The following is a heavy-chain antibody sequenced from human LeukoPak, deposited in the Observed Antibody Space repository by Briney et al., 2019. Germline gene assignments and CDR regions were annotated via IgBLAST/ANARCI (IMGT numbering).Heavy chain of an antibody. J-gene: IGHJ3*02. CDR1: GFTFSSYA. CDR3: ARDPTYNYGSGSYNAAFDI. V-gene: IGHV3-30-3*01. D-gene: IGHD3-10*01. CDR2: ISYDGSNK. Sequence: GRSLRLSCAASGFTFSSYAMHWVRQAPGKGLEWVAVISYDGSNKYYADSVKGRFTISRDNSKNTLYLQMNSLRAEDTAVYYCARDPTYNYGSGSYNAAFDIWGQGTMVTVSS.